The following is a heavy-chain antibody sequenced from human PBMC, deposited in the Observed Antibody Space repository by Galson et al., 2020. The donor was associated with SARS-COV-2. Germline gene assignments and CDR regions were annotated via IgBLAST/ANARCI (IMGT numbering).Heavy chain of an antibody. CDR1: GYNFNSDW. Sequence: KIGESLKISCKASGYNFNSDWIGWVRQMPGKGLEWMGIIYPGDSETRYSLSFQGQVTMSADKSINTAYLQWSSLKASDTAMYYCARVRSGNYIYDYWGQGILVTVSS. V-gene: IGHV5-51*01. CDR2: IYPGDSET. CDR3: ARVRSGNYIYDY. J-gene: IGHJ4*02. D-gene: IGHD1-26*01.